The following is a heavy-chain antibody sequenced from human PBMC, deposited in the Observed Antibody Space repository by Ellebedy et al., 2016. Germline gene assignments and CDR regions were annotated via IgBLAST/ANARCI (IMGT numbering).Heavy chain of an antibody. CDR3: AHRREHSNNWYVGYFDY. Sequence: SGPTLVKPTETLTLTCTFSGFSLTTSGVGVGWIRQPPGKAPEGLALIYWDDDKRYSPSLKTRLTIAKDTSKNQVVLTMTNMDPVDTATYYCAHRREHSNNWYVGYFDYWGQGMLVTVSS. D-gene: IGHD6-13*01. J-gene: IGHJ4*02. V-gene: IGHV2-5*02. CDR2: IYWDDDK. CDR1: GFSLTTSGVG.